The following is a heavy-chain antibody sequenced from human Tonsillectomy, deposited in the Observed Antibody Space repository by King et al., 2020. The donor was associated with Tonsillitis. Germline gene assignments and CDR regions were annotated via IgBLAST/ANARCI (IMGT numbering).Heavy chain of an antibody. CDR3: ARDLAAAGQWENWFGP. CDR1: GGTFSSYA. Sequence: VQLVESGAEVKKPGSSVKVSCKASGGTFSSYAISWVRQAPGQGLEWMGGIIPIFGTANYAQKFQGRVTITADESTSTAYMELSSLRSEDTAVYYCARDLAAAGQWENWFGPWGQGTLVTVSS. V-gene: IGHV1-69*01. D-gene: IGHD6-13*01. J-gene: IGHJ5*02. CDR2: IIPIFGTA.